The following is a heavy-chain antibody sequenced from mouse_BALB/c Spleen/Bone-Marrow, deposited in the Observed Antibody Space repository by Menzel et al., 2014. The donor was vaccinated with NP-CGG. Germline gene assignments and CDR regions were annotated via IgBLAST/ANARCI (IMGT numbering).Heavy chain of an antibody. D-gene: IGHD1-1*01. CDR3: ARDVYGRGY. V-gene: IGHV7-3*02. CDR1: GFTFTDYY. J-gene: IGHJ2*01. Sequence: EVQLVESGGGLVQPGGSLRLSCATSGFTFTDYYMSWVRQPPGKALEWLGFIRNKPNGYTTEYSASVKGRFTISRDNSQSILYLQMSTLRAEDSATYYCARDVYGRGYWGQDATLTVSS. CDR2: IRNKPNGYTT.